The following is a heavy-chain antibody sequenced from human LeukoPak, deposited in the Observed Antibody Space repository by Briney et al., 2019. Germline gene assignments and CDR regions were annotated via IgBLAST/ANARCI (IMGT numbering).Heavy chain of an antibody. V-gene: IGHV4-59*08. J-gene: IGHJ6*02. Sequence: PSETLSLTCTVSGGSISSYYWTWIRQPPGKGLGWIGYLYYSGSTNYNPSLKSRVTISVDTSKNQFSLKLSSVTAANTAVYYCARHVYYGSGNYYYGIDVWGQGTTVTVSS. CDR3: ARHVYYGSGNYYYGIDV. CDR2: LYYSGST. CDR1: GGSISSYY. D-gene: IGHD3-10*01.